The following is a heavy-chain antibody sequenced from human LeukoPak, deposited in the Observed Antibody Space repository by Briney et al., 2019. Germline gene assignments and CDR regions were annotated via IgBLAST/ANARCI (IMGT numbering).Heavy chain of an antibody. J-gene: IGHJ4*02. V-gene: IGHV3-23*01. Sequence: PGGSLRLSCAASGFTLRSYDMNWVRQAPGKGLEWVSAISGSGTNTYYADSVKGRFTISRDNSKNTLYLQMNSLRAEDTAVYYCAKSYYYGSGSYYRLYYFDYWGQGTLVTVSS. CDR2: ISGSGTNT. CDR3: AKSYYYGSGSYYRLYYFDY. CDR1: GFTLRSYD. D-gene: IGHD3-10*01.